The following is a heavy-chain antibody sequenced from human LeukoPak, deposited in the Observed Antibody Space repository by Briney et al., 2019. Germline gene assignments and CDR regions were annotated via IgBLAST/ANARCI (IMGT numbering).Heavy chain of an antibody. CDR2: ISSSSSYL. D-gene: IGHD2-8*02. CDR1: GITFSSYS. Sequence: GGSLRLSCAASGITFSSYSMNWVRQAPGKGLEWVSSISSSSSYLYYADSVKGRFTISRDNAKNSLYLQMNSLRVEDTAVYYCARLFGGVTTFDYWGQGALVTVSS. CDR3: ARLFGGVTTFDY. J-gene: IGHJ4*02. V-gene: IGHV3-21*01.